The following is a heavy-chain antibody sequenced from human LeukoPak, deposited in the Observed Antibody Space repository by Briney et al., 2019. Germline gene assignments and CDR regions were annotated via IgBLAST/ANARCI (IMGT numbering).Heavy chain of an antibody. D-gene: IGHD6-19*01. J-gene: IGHJ4*02. V-gene: IGHV4-59*01. CDR3: ARAVRIAVAGDVVRVEYYFDY. CDR2: IYYSGST. CDR1: GGSISSYY. Sequence: SETLSLTCTVSGGSISSYYWSWLRQPPGKGLEWIGYIYYSGSTNYNPSLKSRVTISVDTSKTQFSLKLSSVTAADTAVYYCARAVRIAVAGDVVRVEYYFDYWGQGTLVTVSS.